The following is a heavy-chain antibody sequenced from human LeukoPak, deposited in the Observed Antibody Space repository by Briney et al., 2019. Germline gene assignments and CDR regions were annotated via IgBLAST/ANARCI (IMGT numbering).Heavy chain of an antibody. J-gene: IGHJ4*02. CDR3: ASSRGPRLFDY. CDR1: GGSFSGYY. V-gene: IGHV4-34*01. Sequence: SETLSLTCAVYGGSFSGYYWSWIRQPPGKGLEWIGEINHSGNTNYNPSLKSRVTISVDTSKNQFSLKLSSVTAADTAVYYCASSRGPRLFDYWGQGTLVTVSS. CDR2: INHSGNT.